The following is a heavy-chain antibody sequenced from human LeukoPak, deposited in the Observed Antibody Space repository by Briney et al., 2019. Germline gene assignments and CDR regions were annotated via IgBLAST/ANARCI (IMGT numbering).Heavy chain of an antibody. CDR1: GGTFSSYA. J-gene: IGHJ4*02. CDR2: IIPIFGTA. D-gene: IGHD3-3*01. Sequence: SVKVSCKASGGTFSSYAISWVRQAPGQGLEWMGGIIPIFGTANYAQKFQGRVTITTDESTSTAYMELSSLRSEDTAVYYCARGDAGDYDFWSGYPPLDYWGQGTLVTVSS. CDR3: ARGDAGDYDFWSGYPPLDY. V-gene: IGHV1-69*05.